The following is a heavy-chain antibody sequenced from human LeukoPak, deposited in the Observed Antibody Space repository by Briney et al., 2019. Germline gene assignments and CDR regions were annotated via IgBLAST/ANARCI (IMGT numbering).Heavy chain of an antibody. CDR1: GYTFTGYY. CDR2: INPNSGGT. D-gene: IGHD2-2*02. J-gene: IGHJ3*01. CDR3: ARDQRYCSSTSCYTGPFR. V-gene: IGHV1-2*02. Sequence: ASVKVSCKASGYTFTGYYMHWGRQAPGQRLEWMGWINPNSGGTNYAQKFQGRVTMTRDTSISTAYMELSRLRSDDTAVYYCARDQRYCSSTSCYTGPFRWGQGTMVTVSS.